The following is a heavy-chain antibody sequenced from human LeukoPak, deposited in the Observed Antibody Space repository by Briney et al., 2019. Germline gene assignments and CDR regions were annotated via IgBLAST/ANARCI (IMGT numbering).Heavy chain of an antibody. CDR1: GYTFSNYL. D-gene: IGHD1-26*01. CDR2: IYPGDSPT. CDR3: ARFFGRGASPRFHYFDY. Sequence: GESLNFSCTASGYTFSNYLIGWVRELPGKRLEWMGIIYPGDSPTRSTPSFQGQVTISADKSASTASLQWSSLKASDTAIYYCARFFGRGASPRFHYFDYWGQGTLVTVSS. J-gene: IGHJ4*02. V-gene: IGHV5-51*01.